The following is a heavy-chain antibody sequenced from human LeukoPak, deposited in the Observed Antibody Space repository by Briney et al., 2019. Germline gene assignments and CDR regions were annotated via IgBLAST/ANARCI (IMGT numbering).Heavy chain of an antibody. V-gene: IGHV1-2*02. CDR1: GYTFTGYY. CDR3: ARIYSSSWYGPFDY. Sequence: ASVKVSCKASGYTFTGYYMHWVRQAPGQGLEWVGWINPNSGGTNYAQKFQGRVTMTRDTSISTAYMELSRLRSDDTAVYYCARIYSSSWYGPFDYWGQGTLVTVSS. D-gene: IGHD6-13*01. CDR2: INPNSGGT. J-gene: IGHJ4*02.